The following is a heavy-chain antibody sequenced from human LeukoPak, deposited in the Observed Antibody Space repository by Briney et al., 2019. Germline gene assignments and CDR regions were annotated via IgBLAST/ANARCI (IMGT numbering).Heavy chain of an antibody. CDR3: ARDNLCGCDCYPRDYYLDY. J-gene: IGHJ4*02. CDR2: IIPIFGTA. Sequence: SVKVSCKASGGTFNSYAIRWVRQAPGQGVEWMGGIIPIFGTANYAQKFQGRVTITADESTRTAYMELSSLRSEDTAVYFCARDNLCGCDCYPRDYYLDYSGPGTLVTVSS. D-gene: IGHD2-21*01. V-gene: IGHV1-69*13. CDR1: GGTFNSYA.